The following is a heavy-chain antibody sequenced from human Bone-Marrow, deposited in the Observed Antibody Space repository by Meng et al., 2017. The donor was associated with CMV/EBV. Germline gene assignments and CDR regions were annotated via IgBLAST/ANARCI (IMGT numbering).Heavy chain of an antibody. CDR1: GFTFSSYW. D-gene: IGHD3-3*01. CDR3: ARDLRFLTRSVGMDV. Sequence: GESLKISCAASGFTFSSYWMHWVRQAPGKGLVWVSRINSDGSSTSYADSVKGRFTISRDKAKNTLYLQMNSLRAEDTAVYYCARDLRFLTRSVGMDVWGQGTTVTVSS. V-gene: IGHV3-74*01. CDR2: INSDGSST. J-gene: IGHJ6*02.